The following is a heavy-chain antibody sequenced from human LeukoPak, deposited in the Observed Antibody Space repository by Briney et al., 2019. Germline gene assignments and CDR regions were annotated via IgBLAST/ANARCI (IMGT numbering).Heavy chain of an antibody. CDR1: GYTFTGYY. D-gene: IGHD3-3*01. V-gene: IGHV1-2*02. Sequence: GASVKVSCKASGYTFTGYYMHWVRQAPGQGLEWIGWINPNSGGTNYAQKFQGRVTMTRDTSISTAYMELSRLRSDDTAVYYCAREESVYDFWSGYNPYYFDYWGQGTLVTVSS. J-gene: IGHJ4*02. CDR2: INPNSGGT. CDR3: AREESVYDFWSGYNPYYFDY.